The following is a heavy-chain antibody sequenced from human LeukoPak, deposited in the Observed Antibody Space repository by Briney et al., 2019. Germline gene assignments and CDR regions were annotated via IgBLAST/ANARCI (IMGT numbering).Heavy chain of an antibody. CDR3: ARAHQLGLTYDFDY. J-gene: IGHJ4*02. V-gene: IGHV4-34*01. Sequence: SETLSLTCAVYGGSFSGYYWSWLRQPPGKGLEWIGEINHSGSTNYNPSLKSRVTISVDTSKNQFSLKLSSVTAADTAVYYCARAHQLGLTYDFDYWGQGTLVTVSS. D-gene: IGHD2-2*01. CDR1: GGSFSGYY. CDR2: INHSGST.